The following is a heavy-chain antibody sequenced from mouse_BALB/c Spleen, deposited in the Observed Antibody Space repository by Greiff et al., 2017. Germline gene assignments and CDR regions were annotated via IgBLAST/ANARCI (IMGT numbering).Heavy chain of an antibody. CDR2: INPDNGAT. Sequence: VQLQQSGPELVKPGDSVKISCKASGYSFTGYYMHWVKQSHVKSLEWIGRINPDNGATSYNQNFTDKASLTVDKSSSTAYMEVHSLTSEDSAVYYSARGTRYAMDYWGQGTSVTVSS. J-gene: IGHJ4*01. CDR3: ARGTRYAMDY. CDR1: GYSFTGYY. V-gene: IGHV1-31*01. D-gene: IGHD2-14*01.